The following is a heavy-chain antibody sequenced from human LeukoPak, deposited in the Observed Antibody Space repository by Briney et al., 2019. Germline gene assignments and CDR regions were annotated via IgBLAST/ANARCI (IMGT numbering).Heavy chain of an antibody. Sequence: AASLKVSCKASGYTFTFYYMYWVRQAPGQGLEWMGWINTSSSGTNYAQKFQGRVTMTRDTSISTAYMELSRLRYDDTAVYYCARGDCSSTSCYAFDIWGQGTMVTVSS. CDR2: INTSSSGT. CDR3: ARGDCSSTSCYAFDI. CDR1: GYTFTFYY. J-gene: IGHJ3*02. D-gene: IGHD2-2*01. V-gene: IGHV1-2*02.